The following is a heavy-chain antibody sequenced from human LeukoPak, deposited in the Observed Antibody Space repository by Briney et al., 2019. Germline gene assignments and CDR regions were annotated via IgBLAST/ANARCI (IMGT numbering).Heavy chain of an antibody. CDR1: GGTSSSYT. D-gene: IGHD3-3*01. Sequence: SVKVSCKASGGTSSSYTIVWVRQAPGQGLELMGRIIPVLRRTHYAQKFQDRVTLTADRITTTAYMELRSLRSEDTAMYYCGRSESDFFVDYWGQGTLVTVPS. V-gene: IGHV1-69*02. CDR2: IIPVLRRT. J-gene: IGHJ4*02. CDR3: GRSESDFFVDY.